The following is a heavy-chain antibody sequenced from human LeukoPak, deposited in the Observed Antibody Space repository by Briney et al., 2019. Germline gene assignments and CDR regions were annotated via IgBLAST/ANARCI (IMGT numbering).Heavy chain of an antibody. J-gene: IGHJ4*02. D-gene: IGHD6-13*01. CDR2: IYHSGST. Sequence: ASETLSLTCTVSGGSISSGGYYWSWIRQPPGKGLEWIGYIYHSGSTYYNPSLKSRVTISVDRSKNQFSLKLSSVTAADTAVYYCARCYSSSWQRLDNWGQGTLVIVSS. V-gene: IGHV4-30-2*01. CDR1: GGSISSGGYY. CDR3: ARCYSSSWQRLDN.